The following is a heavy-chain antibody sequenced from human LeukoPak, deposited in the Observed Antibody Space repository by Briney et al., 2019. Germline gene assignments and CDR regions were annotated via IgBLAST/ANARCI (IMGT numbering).Heavy chain of an antibody. CDR1: GFSVSSCYS. V-gene: IGHV4-38-2*02. D-gene: IGHD3-3*01. CDR3: AREKSTVLGVLIKYYCDY. CDR2: VHHRGTT. J-gene: IGHJ4*02. Sequence: SETLSLTCAISGFSVSSCYSWAWIRQPPGKGLEWIGSVHHRGTTYYNPSLRGRVTISQDTSKSQFALTLRSVSAADTAVYYCAREKSTVLGVLIKYYCDYWGQGALVTVST.